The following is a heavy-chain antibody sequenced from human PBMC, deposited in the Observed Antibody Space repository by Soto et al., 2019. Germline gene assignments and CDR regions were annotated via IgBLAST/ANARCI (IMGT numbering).Heavy chain of an antibody. CDR3: TSPTVTPHYGIAG. J-gene: IGHJ6*02. CDR2: SSSSGRTI. D-gene: IGHD4-17*01. CDR1: GFTFSDYY. V-gene: IGHV3-11*01. Sequence: QVQLVESGGGLVKPGGSLRLSCAASGFTFSDYYMSWIRQAPGKGREWVSYSSSSGRTIYYADSVKGRITISRDNTKNSLYLQMNSLRAEDTAVYYCTSPTVTPHYGIAGCGQGTMVTVSS.